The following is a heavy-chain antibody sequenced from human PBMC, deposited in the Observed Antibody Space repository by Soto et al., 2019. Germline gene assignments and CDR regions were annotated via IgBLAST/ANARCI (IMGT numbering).Heavy chain of an antibody. J-gene: IGHJ4*01. CDR1: GFNFSKFG. CDR2: IWYDGSQK. V-gene: IGHV3-33*06. D-gene: IGHD2-2*02. Sequence: GGSLRLSCAVSGFNFSKFGMYWVRQAPGKGLEWVAVIWYDGSQKYYTDSVQGRFTISRDNSNNTLYLQMNSLRAEDTAVYYCAKEGWGLYTFGRPLDNWGHGTLVTVSS. CDR3: AKEGWGLYTFGRPLDN.